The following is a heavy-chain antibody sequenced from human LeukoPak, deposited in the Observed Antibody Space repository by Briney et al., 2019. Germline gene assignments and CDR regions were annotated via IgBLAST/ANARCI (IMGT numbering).Heavy chain of an antibody. Sequence: ASVKVSCKVSGYTLTELSMHWVRQAPGKGLEWMGGFDPEDGETIYAQKFQGRVTMTEDTSTDTAYMELSSLRSEDTAVYYCATFLSIVGAMGFDYWGQGTLVTVSS. J-gene: IGHJ4*02. CDR2: FDPEDGET. CDR1: GYTLTELS. CDR3: ATFLSIVGAMGFDY. D-gene: IGHD1-26*01. V-gene: IGHV1-24*01.